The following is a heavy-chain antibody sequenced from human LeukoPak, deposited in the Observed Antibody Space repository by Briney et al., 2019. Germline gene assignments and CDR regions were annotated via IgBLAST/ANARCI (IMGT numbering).Heavy chain of an antibody. J-gene: IGHJ3*02. V-gene: IGHV4-59*02. CDR1: GGSVSSYY. CDR3: ARARYANAWYAFDI. Sequence: SETLSLTCTVSGGSVSSYYWSWLRRPPGRGLEWIAYLSHSGSSDSNPSLTSRVTTLVDTSKNQFSLKLTSVTAADTAVYYCARARYANAWYAFDIWGQGTMVTVSS. CDR2: LSHSGSS. D-gene: IGHD2-2*01.